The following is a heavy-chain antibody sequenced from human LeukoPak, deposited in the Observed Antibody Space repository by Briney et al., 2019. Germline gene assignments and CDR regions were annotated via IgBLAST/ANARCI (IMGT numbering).Heavy chain of an antibody. CDR1: GFTFSSYA. J-gene: IGHJ6*04. Sequence: PGGSLRLSCAASGFTFSSYAMTWARQAPGKGLEWVGRIKSKTDGGTTDYAAPVKGRFTISRDDSKNTLYLQMSSLRSEDTAVYYCTTVRDSGHMDVWGKGTTVTVSS. CDR2: IKSKTDGGTT. D-gene: IGHD3-10*01. V-gene: IGHV3-15*01. CDR3: TTVRDSGHMDV.